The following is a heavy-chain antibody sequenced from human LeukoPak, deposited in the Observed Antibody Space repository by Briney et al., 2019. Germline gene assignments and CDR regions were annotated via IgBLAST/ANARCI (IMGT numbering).Heavy chain of an antibody. Sequence: ASVKVSCKASGYTFTGYYMHWVRQAPGQGLEWMGWINPNSGGTNYAQKFQGRVTMTRDTSISTAYMELSRLRSDDTAVYYCARDPRYFSSGAEYFQHWGQGTLVTVSS. V-gene: IGHV1-2*02. CDR3: ARDPRYFSSGAEYFQH. CDR2: INPNSGGT. CDR1: GYTFTGYY. J-gene: IGHJ1*01. D-gene: IGHD6-25*01.